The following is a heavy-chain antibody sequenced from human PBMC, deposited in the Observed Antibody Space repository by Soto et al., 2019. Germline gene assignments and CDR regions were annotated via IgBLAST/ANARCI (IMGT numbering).Heavy chain of an antibody. V-gene: IGHV3-30-3*01. CDR2: ISYDGSNK. CDR1: GFTFSSYA. Sequence: GGSLRLSCAASGFTFSSYAMHWVRQAPGKGLEWVAVISYDGSNKYYADSVKGRFTISRDNSKTTLYLQMNSLRAEDTAVYYCARVLYYYYYGMDVWGQGTRVIVSS. J-gene: IGHJ6*02. D-gene: IGHD2-15*01. CDR3: ARVLYYYYYGMDV.